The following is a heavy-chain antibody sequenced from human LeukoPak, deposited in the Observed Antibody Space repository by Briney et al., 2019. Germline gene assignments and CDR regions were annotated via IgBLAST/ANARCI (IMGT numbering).Heavy chain of an antibody. CDR1: GGSISSYY. D-gene: IGHD5-18*01. Sequence: SETLSLTCTVSGGSISSYYWSWIRQPPGKGLEWIGYIYYSGSTNYNPSLKSRVTISVDTSKNQFSLKLSSVTAADTAVYYCVRGGDTAMDYWGQGTLVTVSS. CDR3: VRGGDTAMDY. CDR2: IYYSGST. J-gene: IGHJ4*02. V-gene: IGHV4-59*12.